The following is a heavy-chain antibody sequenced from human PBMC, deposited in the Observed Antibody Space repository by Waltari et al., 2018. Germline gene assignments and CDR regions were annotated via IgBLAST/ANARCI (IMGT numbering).Heavy chain of an antibody. D-gene: IGHD5-12*01. V-gene: IGHV4-39*01. CDR2: IYYRGST. Sequence: QPPGKGLEWIGSIYYRGSTYHNPSLKSRVTISVDTSKNQFSLKLSSVTAADTAVYYCARLVGLVDSEGDYWGQGTLVTVSS. J-gene: IGHJ4*02. CDR3: ARLVGLVDSEGDY.